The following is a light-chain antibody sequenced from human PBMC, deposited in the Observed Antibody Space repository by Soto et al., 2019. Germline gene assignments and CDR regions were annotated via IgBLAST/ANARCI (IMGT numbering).Light chain of an antibody. CDR2: DAS. J-gene: IGKJ1*01. V-gene: IGKV3-15*01. CDR3: QQYDNWLTWT. Sequence: EIVMTQSPVTLSVSPGERATLSCRASQSVNTNLAWYRQKPGQAPRLLIYDASIRAAGVPARFSGSGSGTEFTLTISSLQSEDFGIYHCQQYDNWLTWTFGQGTKVDIK. CDR1: QSVNTN.